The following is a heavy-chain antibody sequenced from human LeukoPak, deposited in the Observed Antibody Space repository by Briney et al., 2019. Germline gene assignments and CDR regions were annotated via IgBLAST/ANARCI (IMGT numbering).Heavy chain of an antibody. CDR1: GGTFSSYA. CDR3: VRDRGYSYGTFDY. CDR2: IIPIFGTA. D-gene: IGHD5-18*01. Sequence: SVKVSCKASGGTFSSYAISWVRQAPGQGLEWMGGIIPIFGTANYAQKFQGRVTITADESTSTAYMELSSLRSEDTAVYYCVRDRGYSYGTFDYWGQGTLVTVSS. J-gene: IGHJ4*02. V-gene: IGHV1-69*13.